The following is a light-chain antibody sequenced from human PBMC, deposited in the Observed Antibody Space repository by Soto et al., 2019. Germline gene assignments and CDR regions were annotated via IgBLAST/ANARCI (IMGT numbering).Light chain of an antibody. J-gene: IGLJ2*01. V-gene: IGLV1-40*01. Sequence: QSVLTQPPSVSGAPGQRVTISCTGSSSNIGAGYDVHWYQQFPGTAPKLLIYGDSNRPSGVPDRFSGSKSGTSASLAITGLQAEDEADYYCSSYTSSSTLVFGGGTKVTVL. CDR2: GDS. CDR1: SSNIGAGYD. CDR3: SSYTSSSTLV.